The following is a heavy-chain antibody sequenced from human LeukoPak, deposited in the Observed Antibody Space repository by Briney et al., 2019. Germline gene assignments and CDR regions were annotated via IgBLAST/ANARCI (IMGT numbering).Heavy chain of an antibody. V-gene: IGHV1-69*04. CDR2: IIPILGIA. CDR1: GGTFSSYA. J-gene: IGHJ4*02. Sequence: GSSVKVSCKASGGTFSSYAISWVRQAPGQGLEWMGRIIPILGIANYAQKFQGRVTITADKSTSTAYMELSSLRSEDTAVYYCARDYCSGTSCYFDYWGQGTLVTVSS. D-gene: IGHD2-2*01. CDR3: ARDYCSGTSCYFDY.